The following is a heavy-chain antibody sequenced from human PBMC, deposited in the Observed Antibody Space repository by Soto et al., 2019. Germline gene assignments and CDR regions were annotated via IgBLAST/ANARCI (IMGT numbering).Heavy chain of an antibody. J-gene: IGHJ6*02. CDR2: ISYDGNLK. Sequence: QVHLVESGGGVAQSGRSLRLSCAASGFTFSSYGMHWVRQAPGKGLEWVAIISYDGNLKYYADSVKGRFTISRDNSKSALYLQMNSLRPEDTAVYYCAKDFKVSGSYYGSLNYYYGMDVWGQGTTVIVSS. CDR1: GFTFSSYG. V-gene: IGHV3-30*18. CDR3: AKDFKVSGSYYGSLNYYYGMDV. D-gene: IGHD3-10*01.